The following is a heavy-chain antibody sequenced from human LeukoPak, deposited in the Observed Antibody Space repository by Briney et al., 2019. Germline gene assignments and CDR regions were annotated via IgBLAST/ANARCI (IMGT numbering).Heavy chain of an antibody. J-gene: IGHJ4*02. CDR1: GGSFSDYY. Sequence: PSETLSLTCAVSGGSFSDYYWTWIRQPPGKGLEWIGEINHSGGTKYNPSLKSRVTISVDTSKNQFSLKLSSVTAADTAVYYCARPHLGHYFDYWGQGTLVTVSS. CDR2: INHSGGT. CDR3: ARPHLGHYFDY. V-gene: IGHV4-34*01.